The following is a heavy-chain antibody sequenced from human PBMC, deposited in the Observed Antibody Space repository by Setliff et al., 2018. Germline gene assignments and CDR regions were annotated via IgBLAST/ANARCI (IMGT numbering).Heavy chain of an antibody. CDR2: LNPRTGGT. D-gene: IGHD3-16*01. CDR1: GYSFTDFY. V-gene: IGHV1-2*06. J-gene: IGHJ6*03. Sequence: GASVKVSCKTSGYSFTDFYIHWVRHAPGHGLEWLGRLNPRTGGTNLPQRFQGRVTMTRDTSMKTAFLGMSGLTSDDTAIFYCAKGGGRLSISQSYFHMDVWGAGTTVTVSS. CDR3: AKGGGRLSISQSYFHMDV.